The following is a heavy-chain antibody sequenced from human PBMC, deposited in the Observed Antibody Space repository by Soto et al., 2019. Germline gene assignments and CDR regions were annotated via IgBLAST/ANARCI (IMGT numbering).Heavy chain of an antibody. D-gene: IGHD3-3*01. V-gene: IGHV1-24*01. J-gene: IGHJ5*02. CDR3: ATSITIFVVVTDNCFDP. Sequence: ASVKVSCKVSGYTLTELSMHWVRQAPGKGLEWMGGFDPEDGETIYAQKFQGRVTMTEDTSTDTAYMELSSLRSEDTAVYYCATSITIFVVVTDNCFDPWGQGTLVTVSS. CDR1: GYTLTELS. CDR2: FDPEDGET.